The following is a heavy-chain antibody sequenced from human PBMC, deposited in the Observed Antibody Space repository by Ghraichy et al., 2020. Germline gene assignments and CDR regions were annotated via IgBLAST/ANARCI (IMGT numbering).Heavy chain of an antibody. V-gene: IGHV3-7*03. Sequence: GSLNISCAASGFTFSSYWMSWVRQAPGKGLEWVANIKQDGSEKYYVDSVKGRFTISRDNAKNSLYLQMNSLRAEDTAVYYCAREGEQPLFDYWGQGTLVTVSS. D-gene: IGHD3-16*01. J-gene: IGHJ4*02. CDR2: IKQDGSEK. CDR3: AREGEQPLFDY. CDR1: GFTFSSYW.